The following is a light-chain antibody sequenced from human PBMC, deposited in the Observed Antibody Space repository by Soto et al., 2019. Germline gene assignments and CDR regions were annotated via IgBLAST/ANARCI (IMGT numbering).Light chain of an antibody. V-gene: IGLV5-45*03. CDR1: SDMNVGTSR. J-gene: IGLJ2*01. CDR2: YKSDSDK. Sequence: QPVLTQPSSLSASPGASASLTCTLRSDMNVGTSRIYWYQQKPGSPPRYLLRYKSDSDKQYGSGVPSRFSGFKDASANAGILLISGLQSEDEADYYCMAWHSNAYVVFGGGTKLTVL. CDR3: MAWHSNAYVV.